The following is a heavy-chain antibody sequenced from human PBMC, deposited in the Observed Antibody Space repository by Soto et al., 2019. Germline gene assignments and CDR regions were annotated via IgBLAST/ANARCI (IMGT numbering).Heavy chain of an antibody. CDR2: IYYSGTT. CDR1: GGSIDSNLYY. Sequence: PSETLSLTCTVSGGSIDSNLYYWSWIRQPPGKPLEWIGTIYYSGTTDFNPSLQSRVTISADTSKNQFSLKLSPVTAADTAVYYCARGWVVRGVANWFEPWGQGTLVTVSS. D-gene: IGHD3-10*01. J-gene: IGHJ5*02. CDR3: ARGWVVRGVANWFEP. V-gene: IGHV4-39*01.